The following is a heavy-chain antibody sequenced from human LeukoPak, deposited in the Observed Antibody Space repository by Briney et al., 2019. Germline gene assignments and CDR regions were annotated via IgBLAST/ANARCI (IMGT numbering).Heavy chain of an antibody. CDR3: ARGVHKFYYDSSDYQPYAFDI. CDR2: INPGGGST. D-gene: IGHD3-22*01. CDR1: GYIFTSYF. V-gene: IGHV1-46*01. Sequence: ASVKVSCKASGYIFTSYFLYWVRRAPGQGLEWMGLINPGGGSTRYAQKFQGRVTMTRDTSTSTVYMELSSLRSEDTAVYYCARGVHKFYYDSSDYQPYAFDIWGQGTMVTISS. J-gene: IGHJ3*02.